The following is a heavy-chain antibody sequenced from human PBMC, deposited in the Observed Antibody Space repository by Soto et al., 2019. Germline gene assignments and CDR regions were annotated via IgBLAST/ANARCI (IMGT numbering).Heavy chain of an antibody. D-gene: IGHD3-3*01. CDR2: IIPIFGTA. CDR3: ARGPTIFGVDQTNFAY. Sequence: GASVKVSCKASGGTFSSYAISWVRQAPGQGLEWMGGIIPIFGTANYAQKFQGRVTITADESTSTAYMELSSLRSEDTAVYYCARGPTIFGVDQTNFAYWGQGTLVTVSS. CDR1: GGTFSSYA. V-gene: IGHV1-69*13. J-gene: IGHJ4*02.